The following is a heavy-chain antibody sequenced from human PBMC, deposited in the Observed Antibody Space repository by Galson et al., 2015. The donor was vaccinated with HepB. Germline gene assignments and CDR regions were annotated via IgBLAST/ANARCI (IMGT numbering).Heavy chain of an antibody. D-gene: IGHD3-22*01. CDR1: GYTFTGYH. V-gene: IGHV1-2*06. J-gene: IGHJ4*02. CDR3: ARDSLYYYDSAHTHTGY. Sequence: SVKVSCKASGYTFTGYHMHWVRQAPGQGLEWMGRINPNSGGTNYAQKFQGRVTMTRDTSISTAYMELSRLRSDDTAVYYCARDSLYYYDSAHTHTGYWGQGTLVTVSS. CDR2: INPNSGGT.